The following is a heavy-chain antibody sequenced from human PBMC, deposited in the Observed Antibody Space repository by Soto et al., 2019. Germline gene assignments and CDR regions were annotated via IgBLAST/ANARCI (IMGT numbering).Heavy chain of an antibody. J-gene: IGHJ6*02. V-gene: IGHV3-9*01. CDR3: AKDSTLGGWGGIDV. Sequence: EVQLVESGGGLVQPGRSLRLSCAASGFTFVDYAMHSVRQAPGKGLGWVSGISWDSGSIGYADSVKGRFTISSKNARNSLYLKMNSLRSEDTALYYCAKDSTLGGWGGIDVWGQGTTVTVSS. D-gene: IGHD3-16*01. CDR2: ISWDSGSI. CDR1: GFTFVDYA.